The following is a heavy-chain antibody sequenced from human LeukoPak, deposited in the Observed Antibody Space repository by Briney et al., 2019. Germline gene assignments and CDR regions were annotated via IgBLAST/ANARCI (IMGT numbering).Heavy chain of an antibody. CDR2: FYSGGDT. J-gene: IGHJ4*02. CDR1: GFTVSSNH. D-gene: IGHD6-13*01. CDR3: ARAPPLYSSSWYGRVRRGQTKIYYFDY. Sequence: GGSLRLSCAVSGFTVSSNHMSWVRQAPGKGLEWVSVFYSGGDTHYADSVKGRFTISRDNSENTLYLQMNSLRAEDTAVYYCARAPPLYSSSWYGRVRRGQTKIYYFDYWGQGTLVTVSS. V-gene: IGHV3-53*01.